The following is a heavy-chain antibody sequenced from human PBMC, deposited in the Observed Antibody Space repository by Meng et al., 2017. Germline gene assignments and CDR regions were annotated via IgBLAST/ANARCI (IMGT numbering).Heavy chain of an antibody. D-gene: IGHD3-16*02. CDR1: GFTFSSYA. CDR2: ISYDGSNK. V-gene: IGHV3-30*01. J-gene: IGHJ6*02. CDR3: ARDALRLGELSLFRPLGYYYYYYGMDV. Sequence: GGSLRLSCAASGFTFSSYAMHWVRQAPGKGLEWVAVISYDGSNKYYADSVKGRFTISRDNSKNTLYLQMNSLRAEDTAVYYCARDALRLGELSLFRPLGYYYYYYGMDVWGQGTMVTVSS.